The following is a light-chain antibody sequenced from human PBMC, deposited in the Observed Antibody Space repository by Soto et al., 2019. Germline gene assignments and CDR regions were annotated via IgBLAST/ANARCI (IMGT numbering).Light chain of an antibody. CDR2: DAS. V-gene: IGKV3D-20*01. J-gene: IGKJ1*01. CDR3: QHSYTAPWT. Sequence: EIVLTQSPATLSLSPGERATLSCGASQTVSSSYLAWYQLKPGLAPRLLFYDASNRAPGIPDRFSGSGSGTDFTLTIRGLQSEDFATYYCQHSYTAPWTFGQGTKV. CDR1: QTVSSSY.